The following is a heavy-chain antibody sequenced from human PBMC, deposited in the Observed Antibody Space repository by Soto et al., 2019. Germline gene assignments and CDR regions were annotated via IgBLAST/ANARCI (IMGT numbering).Heavy chain of an antibody. CDR1: GFTFSSYD. J-gene: IGHJ6*02. CDR2: IGTAGDT. D-gene: IGHD3-10*01. CDR3: ARGGSGPYGMDV. V-gene: IGHV3-13*04. Sequence: EVQLVESGGGLVQPGGSLRLSCAASGFTFSSYDMHWVRQATGKGLEWVSAIGTAGDTYYPGSVKGRFTISRENAKNSLYLQMNSLRAGDTAVYYCARGGSGPYGMDVWGQGTTVTVSS.